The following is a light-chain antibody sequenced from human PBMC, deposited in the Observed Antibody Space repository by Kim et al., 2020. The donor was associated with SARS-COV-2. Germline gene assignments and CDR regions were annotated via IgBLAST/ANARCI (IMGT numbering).Light chain of an antibody. CDR2: WAS. Sequence: DIVMTQSPDSLAVSLGERATINCKSSRGIFYSSNNNEFLAWYQQKPGQPPKVLVYWASTRESGVPDRFSASGSGTNFTLTISSLQAEDVAVYYCLQYFTTPYTFGQGTKLEI. CDR3: LQYFTTPYT. CDR1: RGIFYSSNNNEF. V-gene: IGKV4-1*01. J-gene: IGKJ2*01.